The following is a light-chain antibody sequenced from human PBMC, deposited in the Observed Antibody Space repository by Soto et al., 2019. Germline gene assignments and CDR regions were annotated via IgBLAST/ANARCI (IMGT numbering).Light chain of an antibody. J-gene: IGKJ1*01. CDR2: AAS. Sequence: ENVLTQSPDTLSLSPGERATLSCRASQRVDNNYLAWYQQKPGQAPRPLIYAASNRAPGIPDRFRGSGSGKDFSLTISRLEPEDFAVYYCQQYAGSPWTLGQGTKVDIK. CDR1: QRVDNNY. CDR3: QQYAGSPWT. V-gene: IGKV3-20*01.